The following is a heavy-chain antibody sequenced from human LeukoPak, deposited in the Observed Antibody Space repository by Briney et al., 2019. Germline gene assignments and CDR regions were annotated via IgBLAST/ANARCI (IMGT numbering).Heavy chain of an antibody. D-gene: IGHD6-19*01. Sequence: SVKVSCKASGGTFSSYAISWVRQAPGQGLEWMGGIIPIFGTANYAQKFQGRVTITTDESTSTAYMELSRLRSDDTAVYYCAGSSGWGGGRGAPMDVWGQGTTVTVSS. CDR1: GGTFSSYA. J-gene: IGHJ6*02. V-gene: IGHV1-69*05. CDR2: IIPIFGTA. CDR3: AGSSGWGGGRGAPMDV.